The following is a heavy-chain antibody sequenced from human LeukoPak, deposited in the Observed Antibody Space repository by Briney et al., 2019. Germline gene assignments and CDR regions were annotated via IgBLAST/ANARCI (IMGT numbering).Heavy chain of an antibody. CDR1: GGSFSGYY. CDR3: ARHRYSSSAYYYYMDV. Sequence: SETLSLTCAVYGGSFSGYYWSWIRQPPGKGLEWIGEINHSGSTNYNPSLKSRVTISVDTSKNQFSLKLSSVTAADTAVYYCARHRYSSSAYYYYMDVWGKGTTVTVSS. J-gene: IGHJ6*03. D-gene: IGHD6-6*01. CDR2: INHSGST. V-gene: IGHV4-34*01.